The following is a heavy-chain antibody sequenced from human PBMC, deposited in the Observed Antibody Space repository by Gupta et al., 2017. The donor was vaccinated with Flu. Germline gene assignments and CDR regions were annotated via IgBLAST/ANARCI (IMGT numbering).Heavy chain of an antibody. CDR2: ISGRGGRT. Sequence: AMRCVRAAPGKGLDWVSAISGRGGRTYYADSVKGRFTISRDNSKNTLYLQMNSLRAEDTAVYYCAKGLTYGGNHYYDYMDGWGKGTTVTVSS. D-gene: IGHD2-15*01. V-gene: IGHV3-23*01. CDR1: A. CDR3: AKGLTYGGNHYYDYMDG. J-gene: IGHJ6*03.